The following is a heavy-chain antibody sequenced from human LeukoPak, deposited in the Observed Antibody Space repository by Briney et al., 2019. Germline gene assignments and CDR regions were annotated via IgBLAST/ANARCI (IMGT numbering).Heavy chain of an antibody. CDR3: ARWYSGSYQSYFDY. CDR2: ISSSSSTI. J-gene: IGHJ4*02. D-gene: IGHD1-26*01. V-gene: IGHV3-48*01. Sequence: GGSLRLSCAASGFTFSSYSMNWVRQAPGKGLEWVSYISSSSSTIYYADSVKGRFTLSRDKAKNSLYLQMNSLRAEDTAVYYCARWYSGSYQSYFDYWGQGTLVTVSS. CDR1: GFTFSSYS.